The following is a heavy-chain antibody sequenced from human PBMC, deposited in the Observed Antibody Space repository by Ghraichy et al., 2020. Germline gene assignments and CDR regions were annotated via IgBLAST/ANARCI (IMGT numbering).Heavy chain of an antibody. D-gene: IGHD3-3*01. CDR2: IYNSGSV. J-gene: IGHJ5*02. CDR3: ARESVGVGLDP. Sequence: SETLSLTCTVSGGSVSSDSYYWSWIRQPAGKGLEWIGRIYNSGSVNRNPSLKSRVTIVLSNNQFSLKLSSVTAADTAVYYCARESVGVGLDPWGQGTLVTVSS. V-gene: IGHV4-61*02. CDR1: GGSVSSDSYY.